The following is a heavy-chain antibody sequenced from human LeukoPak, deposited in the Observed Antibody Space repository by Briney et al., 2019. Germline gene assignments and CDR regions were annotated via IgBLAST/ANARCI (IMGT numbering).Heavy chain of an antibody. CDR3: ARGGPYSYGSGSYFGTYFDY. CDR2: ISAYNGNT. Sequence: ASVKVSCKASGYTXTSFGISWVRQAPGQGLEWMGWISAYNGNTNYAQKLQGRVTMTTDTSTSTAYMELRSLRSDDTAVYYCARGGPYSYGSGSYFGTYFDYWGQGTLVTVSS. J-gene: IGHJ4*02. CDR1: GYTXTSFG. D-gene: IGHD3-10*01. V-gene: IGHV1-18*01.